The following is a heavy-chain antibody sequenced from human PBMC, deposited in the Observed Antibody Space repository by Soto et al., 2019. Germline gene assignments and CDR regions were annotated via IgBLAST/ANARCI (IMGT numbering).Heavy chain of an antibody. V-gene: IGHV3-53*02. Sequence: EVQLVETGGGLVQPGGSLRLSCAASGFTVFNNYMSWVRQAPGEGLEWVSVIFSGGSTSYADSVKGRFTVSRDSSKNTLYLQMNSLRAVGTAVYYCATHPSSLKWGQGTLVTVSP. CDR3: ATHPSSLK. CDR2: IFSGGST. J-gene: IGHJ4*02. D-gene: IGHD2-15*01. CDR1: GFTVFNNY.